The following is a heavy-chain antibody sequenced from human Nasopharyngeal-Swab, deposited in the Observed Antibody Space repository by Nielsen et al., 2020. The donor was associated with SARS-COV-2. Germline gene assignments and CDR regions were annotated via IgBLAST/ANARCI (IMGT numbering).Heavy chain of an antibody. Sequence: WIRQPPGKGLEWVSAISGSGGSTYYADSVKGRFTIPRDNSKNTLYLQMNSLRAEDTAVYYCAKDSCSSTSCYTWDWGENWFDPRGQGTLVTVSS. CDR2: ISGSGGST. CDR3: AKDSCSSTSCYTWDWGENWFDP. D-gene: IGHD2-2*02. V-gene: IGHV3-23*01. J-gene: IGHJ5*02.